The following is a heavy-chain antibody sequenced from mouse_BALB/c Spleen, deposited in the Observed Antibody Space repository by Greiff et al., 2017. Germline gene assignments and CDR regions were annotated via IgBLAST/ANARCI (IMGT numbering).Heavy chain of an antibody. CDR1: GYTFTSYT. Sequence: VKLMESAAELARPGASVKMSCKASGYTFTSYTMHWVKQRPGQGLEWIGYINPSSGYTEYNQKFKDKTTLTADKSSSTAYMQLSSLTSEDSAVYYCARPHGNYVFDYWGQGTTLTVSS. V-gene: IGHV1-4*02. CDR3: ARPHGNYVFDY. J-gene: IGHJ2*01. CDR2: INPSSGYT. D-gene: IGHD2-1*01.